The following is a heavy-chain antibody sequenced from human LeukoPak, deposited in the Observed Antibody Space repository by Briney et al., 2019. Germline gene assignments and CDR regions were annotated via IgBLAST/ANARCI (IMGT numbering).Heavy chain of an antibody. Sequence: GESLKISCEGSGYSFTSYWIGWVRQMPGKGLEWMGIIYPGDSDTRYSPSFQGQVTISADKSISTAYLQWSSLKASDTAMYYCARQNIVVVPAAIQYYYYYYMDVWGKGTTVTVSS. D-gene: IGHD2-2*02. CDR3: ARQNIVVVPAAIQYYYYYYMDV. CDR1: GYSFTSYW. V-gene: IGHV5-51*01. J-gene: IGHJ6*03. CDR2: IYPGDSDT.